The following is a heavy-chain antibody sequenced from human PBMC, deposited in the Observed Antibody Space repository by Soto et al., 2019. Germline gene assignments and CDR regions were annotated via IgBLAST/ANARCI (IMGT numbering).Heavy chain of an antibody. V-gene: IGHV4-59*12. CDR1: GGSISSYY. J-gene: IGHJ6*02. Sequence: SETLSLTCTVSGGSISSYYWSWIRQPPGKGLEWIGYIYYSGSTNYNPSLKSRVTISVDTSKNQFSLQLNSVTPEDTAVYYCARDLKWEPYYYYGMDVWGQGTTVTVSS. CDR3: ARDLKWEPYYYYGMDV. CDR2: IYYSGST. D-gene: IGHD1-26*01.